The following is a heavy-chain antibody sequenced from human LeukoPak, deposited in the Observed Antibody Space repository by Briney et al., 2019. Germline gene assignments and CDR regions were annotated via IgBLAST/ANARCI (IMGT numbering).Heavy chain of an antibody. D-gene: IGHD1-7*01. CDR1: GFTFSTYV. Sequence: PGRSLRLSCAASGFTFSTYVMHWVRQAPGKGLEWVAVISSDGSNIYYADSVKGRFTISRDNSKNTLYLQMNSLRAEDTAVYYCAGFNWNSLSWGQGTLVTVSS. CDR2: ISSDGSNI. CDR3: AGFNWNSLS. J-gene: IGHJ4*02. V-gene: IGHV3-30*04.